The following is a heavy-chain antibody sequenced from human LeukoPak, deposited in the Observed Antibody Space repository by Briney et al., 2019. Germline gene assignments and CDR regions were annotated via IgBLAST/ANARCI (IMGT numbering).Heavy chain of an antibody. J-gene: IGHJ4*02. CDR1: GYTFTTYG. Sequence: GASVKVSCKASGYTFTTYGINWVRQAPGQGLEWMGWISAFNGNTNYAQKLQGRVTMTTDTSTSTAYMELRSLRSDDTAVYYCAREFHSSGYYYYFDYWGQGTLVTVSS. CDR3: AREFHSSGYYYYFDY. V-gene: IGHV1-18*01. D-gene: IGHD3-22*01. CDR2: ISAFNGNT.